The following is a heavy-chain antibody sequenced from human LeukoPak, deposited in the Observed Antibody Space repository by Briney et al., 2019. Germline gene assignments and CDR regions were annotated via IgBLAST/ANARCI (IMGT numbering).Heavy chain of an antibody. CDR1: GGSISSGSYY. CDR2: IYTSGST. D-gene: IGHD2-2*01. V-gene: IGHV4-61*02. J-gene: IGHJ3*02. CDR3: ARDRVVVPAANAFDI. Sequence: SETLSLTCTVSGGSISSGSYYWSWIRQPAGKGVEWNGRIYTSGSTNYNASLKSQVTISVDTSKNQYSLKLSSVTAADTAVYYCARDRVVVPAANAFDIWGQGTMVTVSS.